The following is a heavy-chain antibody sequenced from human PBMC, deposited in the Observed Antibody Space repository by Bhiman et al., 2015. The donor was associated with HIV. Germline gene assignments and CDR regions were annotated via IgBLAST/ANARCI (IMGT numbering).Heavy chain of an antibody. V-gene: IGHV3-21*03. D-gene: IGHD3-10*01. Sequence: EVQLVESGGGLVKPGGSLRLSCTASGFSFSTYTMNWVRQAPGKGLEWVSSISSSSSYIYYADSVKGRFTISRDNAKNSLYLQMNSLRAEDTGVYNCARDQAREVNGMDVWGQGTTVTVPS. CDR2: ISSSSSYI. J-gene: IGHJ6*02. CDR3: ARDQAREVNGMDV. CDR1: GFSFSTYT.